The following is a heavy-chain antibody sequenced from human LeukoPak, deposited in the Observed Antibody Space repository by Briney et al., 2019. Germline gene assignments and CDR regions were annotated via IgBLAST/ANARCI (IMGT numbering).Heavy chain of an antibody. CDR2: IRYDGSNK. CDR3: AKDIGSSNAD. CDR1: GFTFSSYG. Sequence: PGGSLRLSCAASGFTFSSYGMHWVRQAPGRGLEWVAFIRYDGSNKYYADSVKGRFTISRDNSKNTLYLRMNSLRAEDTAVYYCAKDIGSSNADWGQGTLVTVSS. J-gene: IGHJ4*02. D-gene: IGHD6-13*01. V-gene: IGHV3-30*02.